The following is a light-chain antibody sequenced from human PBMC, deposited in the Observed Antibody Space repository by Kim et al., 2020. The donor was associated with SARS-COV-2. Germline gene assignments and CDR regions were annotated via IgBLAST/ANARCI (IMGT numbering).Light chain of an antibody. V-gene: IGLV1-44*01. J-gene: IGLJ3*02. CDR2: SYN. Sequence: GQRVTIACSGSRSNIGSNTVNWYQQLPGAAPKLLIYSYNQRPSGVPDRISGSKSGTSASLAISGLQSEDEADYYCAAWDDSLNGPVFGGGTQLTVL. CDR1: RSNIGSNT. CDR3: AAWDDSLNGPV.